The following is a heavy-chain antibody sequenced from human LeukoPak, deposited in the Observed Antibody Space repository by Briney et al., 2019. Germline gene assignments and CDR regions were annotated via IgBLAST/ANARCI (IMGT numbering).Heavy chain of an antibody. V-gene: IGHV3-23*01. J-gene: IGHJ2*01. CDR1: GFTFSSYA. CDR3: ARLITHFGYFDL. CDR2: ISGSGGST. Sequence: PGGSLRLSCAASGFTFSSYAMSWVRQAPGKGLEWVSAISGSGGSTYYADSVKGRFTISRDNSENTVYLQMNSLRVEGTEGTAIYYCARLITHFGYFDLWGRGTFVTVSS. D-gene: IGHD3-10*01.